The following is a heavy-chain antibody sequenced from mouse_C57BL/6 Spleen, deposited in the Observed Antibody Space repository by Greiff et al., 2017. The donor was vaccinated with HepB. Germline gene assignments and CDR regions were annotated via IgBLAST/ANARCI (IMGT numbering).Heavy chain of an antibody. J-gene: IGHJ4*01. CDR1: GYTFTSYW. CDR2: IYPGSGST. V-gene: IGHV1-55*01. Sequence: QVQLKQPGAELVKPGASVKMSCKASGYTFTSYWITWVKQRPGQGLEWIGDIYPGSGSTNYNEKFKSKATLTVDTSSSTAYMQLSSLTSEDSAVYYCARRVTTVVATGAMDYWGQGTSVTVSS. CDR3: ARRVTTVVATGAMDY. D-gene: IGHD1-1*01.